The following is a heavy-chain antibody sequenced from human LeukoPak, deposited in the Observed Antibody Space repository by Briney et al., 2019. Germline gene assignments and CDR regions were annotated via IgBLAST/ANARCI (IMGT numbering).Heavy chain of an antibody. CDR3: ARDKVVGATDPMDV. J-gene: IGHJ6*02. D-gene: IGHD2-15*01. CDR1: GYTFTNYY. CDR2: INPSGGST. V-gene: IGHV1-46*01. Sequence: ASAKVSCKASGYTFTNYYIHWVRQAPGQGLEWMGIINPSGGSTSYAQKFQGRVTMTRDTSTSTVYMALSSLRSEDTAVYYCARDKVVGATDPMDVWGQGTTVTVSS.